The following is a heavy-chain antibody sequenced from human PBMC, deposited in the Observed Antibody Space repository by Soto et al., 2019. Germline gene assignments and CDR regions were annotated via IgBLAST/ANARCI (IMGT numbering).Heavy chain of an antibody. CDR3: ARVTTGTTYYYGMDV. D-gene: IGHD1-1*01. V-gene: IGHV1-69*13. Sequence: ASVKVSRKASGGTFSSYAISWVRQAPGQGLEWMGGIIPIFGTANYAQKFQGRVTITADESTSTAYMELSSLRSEDTAVYYCARVTTGTTYYYGMDVWGQGTTVTVSS. J-gene: IGHJ6*02. CDR2: IIPIFGTA. CDR1: GGTFSSYA.